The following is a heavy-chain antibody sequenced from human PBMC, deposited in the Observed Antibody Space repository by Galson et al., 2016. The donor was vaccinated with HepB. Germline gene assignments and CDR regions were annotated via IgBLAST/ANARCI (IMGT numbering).Heavy chain of an antibody. J-gene: IGHJ4*02. V-gene: IGHV1-69*06. CDR1: GGIFSNNV. CDR2: FIPIFDTT. D-gene: IGHD1-26*01. CDR3: ATFGGLVGLTALPLSGFYFES. Sequence: SVKVSCKASGGIFSNNVISWVRQAPGQGLEWMGGFIPIFDTTNYAQKFQDRLTITADKSTGMAYMELSSLRSAATAVYYCATFGGLVGLTALPLSGFYFESWGQGTLVTVSS.